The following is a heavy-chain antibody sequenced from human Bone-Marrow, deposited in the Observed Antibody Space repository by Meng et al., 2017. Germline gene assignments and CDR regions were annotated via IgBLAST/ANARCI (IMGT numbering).Heavy chain of an antibody. Sequence: GSLRLSCAVSGGSISSSNWWSWVRQPPGKGLEWIGEIYHSGSTNYNPSLKSRVTISVDKSKNQFSLKLSSVTAADTAVYYCARGVRRYCSGGSCLYNWFDPWGQGTLVNVSS. CDR3: ARGVRRYCSGGSCLYNWFDP. V-gene: IGHV4-4*02. D-gene: IGHD2-15*01. J-gene: IGHJ5*02. CDR1: GGSISSSNW. CDR2: IYHSGST.